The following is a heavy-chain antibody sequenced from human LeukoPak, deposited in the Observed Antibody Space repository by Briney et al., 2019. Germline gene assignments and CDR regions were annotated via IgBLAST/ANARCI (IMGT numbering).Heavy chain of an antibody. V-gene: IGHV1-8*01. Sequence: GASVKVSCKASGYTFTSYDINWVRQATGQGLEWMGWMNPNSGNTGYTQKFQSRVTMTRNTSISTAYMELSSLRSEDTAVYYCARGSMATPYNWFDPWGQGTLVIVSS. CDR1: GYTFTSYD. CDR2: MNPNSGNT. D-gene: IGHD2/OR15-2a*01. CDR3: ARGSMATPYNWFDP. J-gene: IGHJ5*02.